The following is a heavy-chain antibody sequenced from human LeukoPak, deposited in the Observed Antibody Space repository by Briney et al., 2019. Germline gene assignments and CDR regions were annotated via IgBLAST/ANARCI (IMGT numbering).Heavy chain of an antibody. V-gene: IGHV4-30-4*01. CDR1: GGSISSGDYY. J-gene: IGHJ4*02. Sequence: SETLSLTCTVSGGSISSGDYYWSWIRQPPGKGLEWIGYIYYSGSTYYNPSLKSRVTISVDTSKNQFSLKLSSVTAADTAVYYCARYSTVVTPLIDYWGQGTLVTVSS. CDR3: ARYSTVVTPLIDY. D-gene: IGHD4-23*01. CDR2: IYYSGST.